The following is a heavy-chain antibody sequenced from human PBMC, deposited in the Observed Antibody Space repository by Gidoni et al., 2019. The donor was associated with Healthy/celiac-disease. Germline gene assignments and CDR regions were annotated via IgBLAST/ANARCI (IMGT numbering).Heavy chain of an antibody. Sequence: QVQLVQSGAEVKKPGASVKVSCKASGYTFTSYYMHWVRQAPGQGREWMGIINPSGGSTSYAQKFQGRVTMTRDTSTSTVYMELSSLRSEDTAVYYCARDSHGDYGMDWFDPWGQGTLVTVSS. V-gene: IGHV1-46*01. J-gene: IGHJ5*02. CDR2: INPSGGST. D-gene: IGHD4-17*01. CDR1: GYTFTSYY. CDR3: ARDSHGDYGMDWFDP.